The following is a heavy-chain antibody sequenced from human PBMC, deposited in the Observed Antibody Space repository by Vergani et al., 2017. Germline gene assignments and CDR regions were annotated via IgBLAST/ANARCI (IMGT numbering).Heavy chain of an antibody. J-gene: IGHJ5*02. CDR2: IYPGDSDT. CDR3: AREIASSGWYGGRFPWFDP. D-gene: IGHD6-19*01. V-gene: IGHV5-51*01. Sequence: EVQLVQSGAEVKKPGESLKISCKGSGYSFTSYWIGWVRQMPGKGLEWMGIIYPGDSDTRYSPSFQGQVTISADKSISTAYLQWSSLKASDTAMYYCAREIASSGWYGGRFPWFDPWGQGTLVTVSS. CDR1: GYSFTSYW.